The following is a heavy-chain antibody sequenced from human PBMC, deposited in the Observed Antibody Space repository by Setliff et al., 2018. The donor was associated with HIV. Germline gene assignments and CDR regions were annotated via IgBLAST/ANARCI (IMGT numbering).Heavy chain of an antibody. CDR3: ARLDGASFDF. D-gene: IGHD4-17*01. CDR2: VYYSGTT. J-gene: IGHJ4*02. V-gene: IGHV4-39*01. Sequence: SETLSLTCTVSGASFSNSNYYWGWVRQPPGKGLEWIGSVYYSGTTYYNPSLKSRFTISVDTSKNQFSLKLNSVTAADTAVYFCARLDGASFDFWGQGTLVTVS. CDR1: GASFSNSNYY.